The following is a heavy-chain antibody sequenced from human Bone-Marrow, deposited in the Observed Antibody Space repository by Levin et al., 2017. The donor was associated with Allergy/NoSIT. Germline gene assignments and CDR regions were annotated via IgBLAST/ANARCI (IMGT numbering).Heavy chain of an antibody. D-gene: IGHD2-15*01. V-gene: IGHV3-9*01. Sequence: SLKISCAASGFAFDDYAMHWVRQAPGKGLEWVSGINWKSDHIGYADSVKGRFTVSRDNAKNSLYLQMNSLRAEDTALYYCAKEGGSGLYYFDYWGQGTLVTVSS. CDR2: INWKSDHI. J-gene: IGHJ4*02. CDR3: AKEGGSGLYYFDY. CDR1: GFAFDDYA.